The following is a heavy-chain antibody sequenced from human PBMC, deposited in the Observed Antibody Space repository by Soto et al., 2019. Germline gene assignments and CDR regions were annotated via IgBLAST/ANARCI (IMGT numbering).Heavy chain of an antibody. CDR1: GFSLSTNAVG. CDR2: IYWDDDK. V-gene: IGHV2-5*02. J-gene: IGHJ4*02. Sequence: QITLKESGPTLLKPTETLTLTCTFSGFSLSTNAVGVGWIRQPPGKALEWLAFIYWDDDKHYSPSLKSTLTISKDTSKNQVVLTMTHMDPVDTATYYCAHGSGVLFDDWGQGTLVTVSS. CDR3: AHGSGVLFDD. D-gene: IGHD6-19*01.